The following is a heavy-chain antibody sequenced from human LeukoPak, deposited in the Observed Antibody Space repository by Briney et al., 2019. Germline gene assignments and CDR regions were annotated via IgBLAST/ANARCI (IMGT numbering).Heavy chain of an antibody. D-gene: IGHD3-22*01. J-gene: IGHJ4*02. CDR3: AKGMSGYYRAAGYIDY. Sequence: GGSLRLSCAASGFTFSSYGMSWVRQAPGKGLEWVSAISGSGGSTYYADSVKGRFTISRDNSKNTLYLQMNSLGAEDTAVYYCAKGMSGYYRAAGYIDYWGQGTLVTVSS. V-gene: IGHV3-23*01. CDR2: ISGSGGST. CDR1: GFTFSSYG.